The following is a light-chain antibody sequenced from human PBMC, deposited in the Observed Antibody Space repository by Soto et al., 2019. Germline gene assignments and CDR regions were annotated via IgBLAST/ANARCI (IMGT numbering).Light chain of an antibody. CDR1: QSVSSY. J-gene: IGKJ2*01. CDR2: DAS. CDR3: QQRSNWPGT. Sequence: EIVLTQSPATLSLSPRERATLPCRASQSVSSYLAWYQQKPGQAPRLLIYDASNRATGIPARFSGSGSGTDFTLTISSLEPEDFAVYYCQQRSNWPGTFGQGTKLEIK. V-gene: IGKV3-11*01.